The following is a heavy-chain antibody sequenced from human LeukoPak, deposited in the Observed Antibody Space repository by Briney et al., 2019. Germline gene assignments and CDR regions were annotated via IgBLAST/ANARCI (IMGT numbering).Heavy chain of an antibody. V-gene: IGHV3-66*01. D-gene: IGHD3-22*01. CDR2: IYSGGST. CDR1: GFTVSSNY. CDR3: ARDSYYYDSSGYYY. J-gene: IGHJ4*02. Sequence: GGSLRLSCAASGFTVSSNYMSWVRQAPGKRLEWVSVIYSGGSTYYADSVKGRFTISRDNSKNTLYLQMNSLRAEYTAVYYCARDSYYYDSSGYYYWGQGTLVTVSS.